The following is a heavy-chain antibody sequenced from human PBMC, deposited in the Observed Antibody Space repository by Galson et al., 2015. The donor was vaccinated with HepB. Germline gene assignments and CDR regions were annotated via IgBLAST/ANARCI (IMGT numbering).Heavy chain of an antibody. J-gene: IGHJ3*02. D-gene: IGHD6-19*01. V-gene: IGHV3-13*04. CDR2: IGTAGDT. Sequence: SLRLSCAAPGFTFSSYDMHWVRQATGKGLEWVSAIGTAGDTYYPGSVKGRFTISRENAKNSLYLQMNSLRAGDTAVYYCARVAGTDDAFDIWGQGTMVTVSS. CDR1: GFTFSSYD. CDR3: ARVAGTDDAFDI.